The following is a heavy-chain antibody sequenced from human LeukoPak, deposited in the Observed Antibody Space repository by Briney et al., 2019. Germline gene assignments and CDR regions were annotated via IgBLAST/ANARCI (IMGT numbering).Heavy chain of an antibody. V-gene: IGHV3-74*01. D-gene: IGHD2/OR15-2a*01. Sequence: GGSLRLSCAASGFTFSGYWMHWVRQAPGKGLVWVSRINSDGSSTTYADSVEGRFTISRDNAKNTLYLQMNSLRAEDTAMYYCARAIGLDFDFWGQGTLVTVSS. J-gene: IGHJ4*02. CDR2: INSDGSST. CDR3: ARAIGLDFDF. CDR1: GFTFSGYW.